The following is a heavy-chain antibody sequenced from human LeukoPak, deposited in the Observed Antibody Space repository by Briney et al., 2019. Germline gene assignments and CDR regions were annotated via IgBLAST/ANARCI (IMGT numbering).Heavy chain of an antibody. J-gene: IGHJ4*02. Sequence: PGGSLRLSCAASGFTFSTYGMHWVRQAPGKGLEWVAFIRYDGTNKYYAESVKGRFTISRDNSKNTLYLQMNSLRAEDTALYHGAKGHCSGGDCYSDLDYWGQGTLVTVAS. CDR3: AKGHCSGGDCYSDLDY. CDR1: GFTFSTYG. D-gene: IGHD2-15*01. V-gene: IGHV3-30*02. CDR2: IRYDGTNK.